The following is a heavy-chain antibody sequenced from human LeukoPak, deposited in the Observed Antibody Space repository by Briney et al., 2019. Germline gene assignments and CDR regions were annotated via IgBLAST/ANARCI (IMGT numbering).Heavy chain of an antibody. V-gene: IGHV1-8*03. D-gene: IGHD2-2*02. Sequence: ASVKVSCKASGYTFTSYDINWVRQATGQGLGWMGWMNPNSGNTGYAQKFQDRVTITRNTSIGTAYMELSSLRSEDTAVYYCARVARDRYCSSTSCYSFVYWGQGTLVTVSS. CDR3: ARVARDRYCSSTSCYSFVY. J-gene: IGHJ4*02. CDR1: GYTFTSYD. CDR2: MNPNSGNT.